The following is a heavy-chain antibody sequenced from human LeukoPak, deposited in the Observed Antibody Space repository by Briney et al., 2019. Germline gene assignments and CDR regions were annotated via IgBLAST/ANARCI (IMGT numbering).Heavy chain of an antibody. Sequence: SQTLSLTCAISGDSVSSNSAAWNWIRQSPSRGLEWLGRTYYRSKWYNDYAVSVKSRITINPDTSKNQFSLQLNSVTPEDTAVYYCARGSWDFWSGSDYYYYYYMDVWGKGTTVTVSS. D-gene: IGHD3-3*01. V-gene: IGHV6-1*01. CDR2: TYYRSKWYN. CDR1: GDSVSSNSAA. CDR3: ARGSWDFWSGSDYYYYYYMDV. J-gene: IGHJ6*03.